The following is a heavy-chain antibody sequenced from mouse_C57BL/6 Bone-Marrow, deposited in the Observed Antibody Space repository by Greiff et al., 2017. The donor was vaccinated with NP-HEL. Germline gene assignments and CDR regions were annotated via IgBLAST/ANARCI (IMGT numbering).Heavy chain of an antibody. CDR3: ARGRAMDY. Sequence: VKLVESGPELVKPGASVKLSCKASGYTFTSYDINWVKQRPGQGLEWIGWIYPRDGSTKYNEKFKGKATLTVDTSSSTAYMELHSLTSEDSAVYFCARGRAMDYWGQGTSVTVSS. J-gene: IGHJ4*01. CDR2: IYPRDGST. CDR1: GYTFTSYD. V-gene: IGHV1-85*01.